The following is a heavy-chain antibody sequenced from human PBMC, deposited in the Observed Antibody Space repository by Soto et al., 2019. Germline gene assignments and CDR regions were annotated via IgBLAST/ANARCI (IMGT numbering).Heavy chain of an antibody. Sequence: QLQLQESGPGLVKPSETLSLTCTVSGGSIDRSNYYWDWIRQPPGKGLEWIGTTYYNGNAYYNPSLQSRVTMSVDTSKNQFSLQLISVTAADTAVYYCASHFVAVVIKGWGYWGQGTLVTVSS. CDR2: TYYNGNA. J-gene: IGHJ4*02. CDR1: GGSIDRSNYY. D-gene: IGHD3-22*01. V-gene: IGHV4-39*01. CDR3: ASHFVAVVIKGWGY.